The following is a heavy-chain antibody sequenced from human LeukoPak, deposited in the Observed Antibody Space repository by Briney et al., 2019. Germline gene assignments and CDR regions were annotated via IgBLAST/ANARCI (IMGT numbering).Heavy chain of an antibody. CDR1: GFTFSSYA. CDR2: ISGSGGSP. Sequence: GGSLRLSCAASGFTFSSYAMSWVRQAPGKGLEWVSAISGSGGSPYYADSVKGRFTISRDNSKNTLYLQMNSLRAEDTAVYYCAKDVSYYDFWSGPDYWGQGTLVTVSS. D-gene: IGHD3-3*01. CDR3: AKDVSYYDFWSGPDY. J-gene: IGHJ4*02. V-gene: IGHV3-23*01.